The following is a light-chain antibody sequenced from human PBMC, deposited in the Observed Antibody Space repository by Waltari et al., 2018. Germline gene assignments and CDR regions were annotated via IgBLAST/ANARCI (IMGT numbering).Light chain of an antibody. CDR2: AMS. J-gene: IGKJ1*01. Sequence: EIVLTQSPGTLSLSPGERATLSCRASQSVGRSLAWYQQKGGRASSLRSYAMSTRATGIPDRFSGSGSGTDFSLTISRLEPEDFAVYDCQHYVRLPVTFGLGTKVEIK. CDR3: QHYVRLPVT. V-gene: IGKV3-20*01. CDR1: QSVGRS.